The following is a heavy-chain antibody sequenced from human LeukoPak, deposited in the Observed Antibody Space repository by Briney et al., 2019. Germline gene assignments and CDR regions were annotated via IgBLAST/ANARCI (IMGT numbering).Heavy chain of an antibody. CDR3: AKDEGNTALFTHYFDY. J-gene: IGHJ4*02. CDR1: GFSFSSYG. V-gene: IGHV3-30*18. D-gene: IGHD5-18*01. CDR2: VLNDGSTK. Sequence: GRSLRLSCAASGFSFSSYGMHWVRQAPGKGLEWVAIVLNDGSTKYYADSVKGRFTISRDNSKNTLYLQMDSLRAEDSAVYYCAKDEGNTALFTHYFDYWGQGTLVTVSS.